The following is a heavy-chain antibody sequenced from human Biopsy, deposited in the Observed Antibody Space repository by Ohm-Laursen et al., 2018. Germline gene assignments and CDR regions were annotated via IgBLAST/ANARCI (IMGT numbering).Heavy chain of an antibody. J-gene: IGHJ4*02. Sequence: ASVKVSCNGVGYTFTGYHIHWVRQAPGQGLEWMGYIYPNNGDTKYAQNFQGRVTMTRDTSVSTAYVDLTGLTSDDTAVYYCTTGGSGFYYPFDSWGQGTLVTVSS. CDR2: IYPNNGDT. CDR1: GYTFTGYH. D-gene: IGHD3-22*01. CDR3: TTGGSGFYYPFDS. V-gene: IGHV1-2*02.